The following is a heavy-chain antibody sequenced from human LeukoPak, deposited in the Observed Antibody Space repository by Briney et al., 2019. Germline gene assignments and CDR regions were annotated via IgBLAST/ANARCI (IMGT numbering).Heavy chain of an antibody. CDR3: ARGKVDFAF. CDR1: EFSVGSNY. V-gene: IGHV3-66*01. J-gene: IGHJ4*02. D-gene: IGHD3-9*01. CDR2: IYSGGST. Sequence: GGSLRLSCAASEFSVGSNYMTWVRQAPGKGLEWVSLIYSGGSTYYADSVKGRFTISRDNAKNSVYLQMNSLTAADTAVYYCARGKVDFAFWGQGTLVTVSS.